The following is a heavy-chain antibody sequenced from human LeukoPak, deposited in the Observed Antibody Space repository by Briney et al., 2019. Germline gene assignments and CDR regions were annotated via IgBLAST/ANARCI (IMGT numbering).Heavy chain of an antibody. J-gene: IGHJ4*02. CDR1: GFTFSSYS. Sequence: GGSLRLSCAASGFTFSSYSMNWVRQAPGKGLEWVSSISSSSSYIYYADSVKGRFTISRDNAKNSLYLQMNSLRAEDTAVYYCARVFGYSYGYRFDYWGQGTLVTVSS. CDR2: ISSSSSYI. CDR3: ARVFGYSYGYRFDY. V-gene: IGHV3-21*01. D-gene: IGHD5-18*01.